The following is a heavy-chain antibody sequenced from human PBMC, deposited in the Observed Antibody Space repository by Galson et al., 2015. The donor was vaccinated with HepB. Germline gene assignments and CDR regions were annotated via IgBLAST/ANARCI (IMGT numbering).Heavy chain of an antibody. D-gene: IGHD6-13*01. CDR1: GYSFTSYW. J-gene: IGHJ5*02. CDR2: IDPSDSYT. Sequence: QSGAEVKKPGESLRISCKGSGYSFTSYWISWVRQMPGKGLEWMGRIDPSDSYTNHSPSFQGHVTISADKSISTAYLQWSSLKASDTAMYYCARIGPRGYSSSWYDWFDPWGQGTLVTVSS. V-gene: IGHV5-10-1*01. CDR3: ARIGPRGYSSSWYDWFDP.